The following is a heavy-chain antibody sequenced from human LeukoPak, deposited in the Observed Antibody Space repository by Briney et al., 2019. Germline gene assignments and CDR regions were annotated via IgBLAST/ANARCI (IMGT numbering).Heavy chain of an antibody. V-gene: IGHV1-69*05. Sequence: SVKVSCKASGGTFSSYAISWVQQAPGQGLEWMGRIIPIFGTANYAQKFQGRVTITTDESTSTAYMELSSLRSEDTAVYYCARGVGATMPHYFDYWGQRTLVTVSS. CDR1: GGTFSSYA. CDR2: IIPIFGTA. J-gene: IGHJ4*02. CDR3: ARGVGATMPHYFDY. D-gene: IGHD1-26*01.